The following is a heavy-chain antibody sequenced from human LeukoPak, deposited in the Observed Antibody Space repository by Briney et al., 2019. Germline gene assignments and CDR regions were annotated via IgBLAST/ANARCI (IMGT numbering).Heavy chain of an antibody. J-gene: IGHJ4*02. V-gene: IGHV4-39*07. D-gene: IGHD1-7*01. CDR2: IYYSGST. CDR1: GGSISSSSYY. Sequence: SETLSLTCTVSGGSISSSSYYWGWIRQPPGKGLEWIGSIYYSGSTYYNPSLKSRVTISVDTSKNQFSLKLSSVTAADTAVYYCAIYNWNLRPVGVKFDYWGQGTLVTVSS. CDR3: AIYNWNLRPVGVKFDY.